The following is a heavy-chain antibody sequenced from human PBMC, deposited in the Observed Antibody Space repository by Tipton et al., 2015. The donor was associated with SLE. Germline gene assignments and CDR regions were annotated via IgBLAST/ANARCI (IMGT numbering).Heavy chain of an antibody. D-gene: IGHD1-26*01. CDR2: IYYTGST. CDR3: ARPSPSGTVFDAFDI. CDR1: GGSISSHY. V-gene: IGHV4-59*11. Sequence: TLSLTCTVSGGSISSHYWSWIRQPPGKGLEWIGYIYYTGSTNYNPSLKSLLTISVYTSKNQFSLRLSSGTDADTAVYYCARPSPSGTVFDAFDIWGQGTMVTVSS. J-gene: IGHJ3*02.